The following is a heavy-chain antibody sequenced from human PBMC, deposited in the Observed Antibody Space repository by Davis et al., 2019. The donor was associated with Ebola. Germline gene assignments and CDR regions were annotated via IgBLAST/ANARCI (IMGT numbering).Heavy chain of an antibody. Sequence: ASVKVSCKASGYTFTSYYMHWVRQAPGQGLEWMGIINPSGGSTSYAQKFQGRVTITRDTSASTAYMELSSLRSEDTAVYYCARDLGWGSGWNYYYGMDVWGKGTTVTVSS. V-gene: IGHV1-46*01. J-gene: IGHJ6*04. CDR3: ARDLGWGSGWNYYYGMDV. CDR1: GYTFTSYY. CDR2: INPSGGST. D-gene: IGHD6-19*01.